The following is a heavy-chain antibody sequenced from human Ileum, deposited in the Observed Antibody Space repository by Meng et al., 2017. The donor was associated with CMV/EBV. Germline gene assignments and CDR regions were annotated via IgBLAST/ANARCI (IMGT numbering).Heavy chain of an antibody. D-gene: IGHD3-22*01. J-gene: IGHJ4*02. CDR3: ATPNSSGYYYNAGGYYFDY. CDR2: IIPIFGTA. V-gene: IGHV1-69*05. Sequence: FSSYAISWVRQAPGQGLEWMGGIIPIFGTANYAQKFQGGVTITTDESTSTAYMELSSLRSEDTAVYYCATPNSSGYYYNAGGYYFDYWGQGTLVTVSS. CDR1: FSSYA.